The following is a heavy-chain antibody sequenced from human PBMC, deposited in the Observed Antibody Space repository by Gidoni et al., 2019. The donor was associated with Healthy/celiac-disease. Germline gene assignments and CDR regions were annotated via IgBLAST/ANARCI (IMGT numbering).Heavy chain of an antibody. V-gene: IGHV4-39*01. CDR3: ARCGGIYYYYGMDV. CDR1: GGSISSSSYY. Sequence: QLQLQESGPGLVTPSETLSLTCTGSGGSISSSSYYWGWIRQPPGKGLEWIGSIYYSGSTYYNPSLKSRVTISVDTSKNQFSLKLSSVTAADTAVYYCARCGGIYYYYGMDVWGQGTTVTVSS. D-gene: IGHD1-20*01. J-gene: IGHJ6*02. CDR2: IYYSGST.